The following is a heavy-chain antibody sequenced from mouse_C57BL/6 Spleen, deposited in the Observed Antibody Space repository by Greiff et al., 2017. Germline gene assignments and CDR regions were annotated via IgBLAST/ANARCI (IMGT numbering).Heavy chain of an antibody. D-gene: IGHD1-1*01. Sequence: VQLQQSGAELARPGASVKMSCKASGYTFTSYTMHWVKQRPGQGQELIGYINPSRGYTKYNQKFKDKATLTADKSTSTAYMQLSSLTSEDSAVYDCAPYYYGSSYDWYFDVWGTGTTVTVSS. CDR2: INPSRGYT. V-gene: IGHV1-4*01. CDR3: APYYYGSSYDWYFDV. CDR1: GYTFTSYT. J-gene: IGHJ1*03.